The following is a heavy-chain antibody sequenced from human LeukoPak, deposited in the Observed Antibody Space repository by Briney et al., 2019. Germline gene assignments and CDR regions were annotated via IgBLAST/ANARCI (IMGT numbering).Heavy chain of an antibody. V-gene: IGHV3-74*03. Sequence: GGSLRLSCAASGFTVSSNYMSWVRQAPGKGLVWVSRINKDGSSTMYADSVKGRFTISRDNAKNTLFLQMNSLRAEDTAVYYCARESPHSDYWGQGTLVTVSS. J-gene: IGHJ4*02. CDR2: INKDGSST. CDR1: GFTVSSNY. D-gene: IGHD2-21*01. CDR3: ARESPHSDY.